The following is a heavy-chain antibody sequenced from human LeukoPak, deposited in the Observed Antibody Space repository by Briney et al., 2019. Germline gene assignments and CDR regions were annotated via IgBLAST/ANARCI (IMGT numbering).Heavy chain of an antibody. V-gene: IGHV1-18*01. J-gene: IGHJ1*01. Sequence: ASVKVSCKASGGTFSSYAISWVRQAPGQGLEWMGWISGYNGNTKYAQRFQGRVTMTTDTSTSTVYMDLRSLRSDDTAMYFCARDRVQIVGASSVYFQYWGQGTLVTVSS. CDR2: ISGYNGNT. CDR1: GGTFSSYA. CDR3: ARDRVQIVGASSVYFQY. D-gene: IGHD1-26*01.